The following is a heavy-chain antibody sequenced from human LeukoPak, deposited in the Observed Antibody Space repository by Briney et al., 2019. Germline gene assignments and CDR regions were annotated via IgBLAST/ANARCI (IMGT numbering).Heavy chain of an antibody. V-gene: IGHV3-9*01. D-gene: IGHD2-21*02. Sequence: GGSLRLSCAASGFSFDDYAMHWVRQAPGKGLEWVSGISWNSGSIGYADSVKGRFTISRDNSRNSVFLQMNSLRPEDTALYHCAKEVDCPSDCLFFHSWGQGTLVTVSS. CDR3: AKEVDCPSDCLFFHS. CDR2: ISWNSGSI. J-gene: IGHJ4*02. CDR1: GFSFDDYA.